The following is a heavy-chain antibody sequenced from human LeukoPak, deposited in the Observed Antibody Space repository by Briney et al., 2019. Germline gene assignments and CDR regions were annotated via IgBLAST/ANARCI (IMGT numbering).Heavy chain of an antibody. CDR3: ARSPGFGSSWYDY. CDR1: GGSISNRDWY. D-gene: IGHD6-13*01. CDR2: IFNSGSSNSGAT. Sequence: SETLSLTCTVSGGSISNRDWYWGWIRQPPGKGLEWIGSIFNSGSSNSGATYSNPSLRSRMTISMDTATNQFSLRLSSVTAADTAVYFCARSPGFGSSWYDYWGQGTLVTVSS. V-gene: IGHV4-39*07. J-gene: IGHJ4*02.